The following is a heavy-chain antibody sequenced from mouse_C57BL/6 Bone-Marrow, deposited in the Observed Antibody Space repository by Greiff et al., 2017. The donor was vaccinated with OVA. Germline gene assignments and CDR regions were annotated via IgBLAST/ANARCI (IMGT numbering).Heavy chain of an antibody. CDR1: GFTFSSYA. Sequence: DVKLVESGGGLVKPGGSLKLSCAASGFTFSSYAMSWVRQTPEKRLEWVATISDGGSYTYYPDNVKGRFTISRDNAKNNLYLQMSHLESEDTAMYYSAREGLGRRGYAMDYWGQGTSVTVSS. D-gene: IGHD2-4*01. J-gene: IGHJ4*01. CDR3: AREGLGRRGYAMDY. V-gene: IGHV5-4*01. CDR2: ISDGGSYT.